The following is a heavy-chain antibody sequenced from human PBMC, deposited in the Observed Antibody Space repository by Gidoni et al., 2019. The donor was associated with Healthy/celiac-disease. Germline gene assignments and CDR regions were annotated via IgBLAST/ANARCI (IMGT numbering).Heavy chain of an antibody. Sequence: QVQLVQSGAEVKKPGASVKVSCKASGYTFTSYDINWVRQATGQGLEWMGWMNPNSGNTGYAQKFQGRVTMTRNTSISTAYMELSSLRSEDTAVYYCARFGRLVDIVVVPATPDYYYGMDVWGQGTTVTVSS. CDR3: ARFGRLVDIVVVPATPDYYYGMDV. D-gene: IGHD2-2*01. CDR1: GYTFTSYD. CDR2: MNPNSGNT. V-gene: IGHV1-8*01. J-gene: IGHJ6*02.